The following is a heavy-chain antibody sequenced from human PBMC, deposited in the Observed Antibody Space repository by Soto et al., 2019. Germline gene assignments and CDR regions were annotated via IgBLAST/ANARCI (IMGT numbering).Heavy chain of an antibody. CDR1: GGSFSGYY. V-gene: IGHV4-34*01. D-gene: IGHD3-10*01. J-gene: IGHJ4*02. Sequence: SETLSLTCAVYGGSFSGYYWSWIRQPPGKGLEWIGEINHSGSTNYNPSLKSRVTISVDTSKNQFSLKLSSVTAADTAVYYCARVITGSGSYYDYFDYWGQGTLVTVSS. CDR3: ARVITGSGSYYDYFDY. CDR2: INHSGST.